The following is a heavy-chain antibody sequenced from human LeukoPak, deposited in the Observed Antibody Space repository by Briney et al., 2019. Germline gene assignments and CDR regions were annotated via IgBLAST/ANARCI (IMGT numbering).Heavy chain of an antibody. Sequence: SETLSLTCTVSGGSISSSSYYWGWIRQPPGKGLEWIGSIYYSGSTYYNPSLKSRVTISVDTSKNQFSLKLSSVTAADTAVYYCARQGMGGLRFLEWLLVDAFDIWGQGTMVTVSS. CDR2: IYYSGST. CDR3: ARQGMGGLRFLEWLLVDAFDI. V-gene: IGHV4-39*01. J-gene: IGHJ3*02. CDR1: GGSISSSSYY. D-gene: IGHD3-3*01.